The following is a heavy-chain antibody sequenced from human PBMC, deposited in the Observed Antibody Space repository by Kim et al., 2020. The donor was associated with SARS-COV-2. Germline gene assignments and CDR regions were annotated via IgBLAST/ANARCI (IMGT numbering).Heavy chain of an antibody. CDR2: IWYDGSNK. V-gene: IGHV3-33*01. Sequence: GGSLRLSCAASGFAFSSYGMHWVRQAPGKGLEWVAVIWYDGSNKYYADSVKGRFTISRDNSKNTLYLQMNSLRAEDTAVYYCARDPYCSGGRCSYYFDYWGQGTLVTVSS. J-gene: IGHJ4*02. CDR1: GFAFSSYG. CDR3: ARDPYCSGGRCSYYFDY. D-gene: IGHD2-15*01.